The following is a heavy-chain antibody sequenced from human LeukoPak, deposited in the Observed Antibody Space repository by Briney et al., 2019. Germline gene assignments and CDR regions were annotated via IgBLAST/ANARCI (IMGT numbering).Heavy chain of an antibody. Sequence: SETLSLTCTVAGGSISSSSYYWGWIRQPPGKGLEWIGSIYYSGSTYYNPSLKSRVTISVATSKNQFSLKLSSVTAADTAVYYCARGDYSSSWHYYFDYWGQGTLVTVSS. J-gene: IGHJ4*02. CDR2: IYYSGST. CDR3: ARGDYSSSWHYYFDY. CDR1: GGSISSSSYY. V-gene: IGHV4-39*01. D-gene: IGHD6-13*01.